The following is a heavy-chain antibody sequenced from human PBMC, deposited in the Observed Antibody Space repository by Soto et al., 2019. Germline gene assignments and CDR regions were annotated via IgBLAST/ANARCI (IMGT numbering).Heavy chain of an antibody. J-gene: IGHJ4*02. D-gene: IGHD3-16*01. CDR1: GGSISSYY. CDR3: ASSRHRGGNTLFDY. CDR2: IYYSGST. Sequence: SETLSLTCTVSGGSISSYYWSWIRQPPGKGLEWIGYIYYSGSTNYNPSLKSRVTISVDTSKNQFSLKLSSVTAADTAVYYCASSRHRGGNTLFDYLGQGTLVTVSS. V-gene: IGHV4-59*08.